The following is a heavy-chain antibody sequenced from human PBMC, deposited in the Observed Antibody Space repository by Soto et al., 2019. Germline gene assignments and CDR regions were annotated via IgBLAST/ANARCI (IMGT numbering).Heavy chain of an antibody. CDR1: GGSFSGYY. CDR3: ARGRYYYDSSGYRY. D-gene: IGHD3-22*01. CDR2: INHSGST. V-gene: IGHV4-34*01. Sequence: QVQLQQWGAGLLKPSETLSLTCAVYGGSFSGYYWSWIRQPPGKGLEWIGEINHSGSTNYNPSLKSRVTISVDTSKNQCSLKLSSVTAADTAVYYCARGRYYYDSSGYRYWGQGTLVTVSS. J-gene: IGHJ4*02.